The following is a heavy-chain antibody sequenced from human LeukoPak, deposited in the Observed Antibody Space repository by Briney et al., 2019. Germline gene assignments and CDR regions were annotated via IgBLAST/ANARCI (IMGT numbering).Heavy chain of an antibody. V-gene: IGHV3-7*01. CDR3: ARDIAVEWLGGEHYYMDV. J-gene: IGHJ6*03. CDR1: GFTFSSYW. D-gene: IGHD6-19*01. Sequence: GSLRLSCAASGFTFSSYWMSWVRQAPGKGLEWVATIKQDGSEKYYVDSVKGRFTISRDNAKNSLYLQMNSLRAEDTAVYYCARDIAVEWLGGEHYYMDVWGKGTTVTVSS. CDR2: IKQDGSEK.